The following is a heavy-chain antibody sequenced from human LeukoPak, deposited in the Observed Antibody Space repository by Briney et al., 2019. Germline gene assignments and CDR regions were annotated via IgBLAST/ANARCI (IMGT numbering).Heavy chain of an antibody. CDR1: GGTFSSYA. V-gene: IGHV1-69*13. Sequence: GASVKVSCKASGGTFSSYAISWVRQAPGQGLEWMGGIIPIFGTANYAQKFQGRVTITADESTSTAYMELSSLRSEDTAVYYCARAFEYSSFGGYMDVWGKGTTVTVSS. J-gene: IGHJ6*03. D-gene: IGHD6-6*01. CDR3: ARAFEYSSFGGYMDV. CDR2: IIPIFGTA.